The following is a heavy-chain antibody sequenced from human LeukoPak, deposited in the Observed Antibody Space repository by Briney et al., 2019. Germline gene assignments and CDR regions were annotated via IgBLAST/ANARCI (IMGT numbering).Heavy chain of an antibody. Sequence: SETLSLTCAVSGGSISSGGYSWSWIRQPPGKGLEWIGYIYCGSTYYNPSLKSRATISVDTSKNQFSLKLSSVTAADTAVYYCARDGRYYYAFDIWGQGTMVTVSS. J-gene: IGHJ3*02. D-gene: IGHD1-26*01. CDR3: ARDGRYYYAFDI. CDR1: GGSISSGGYS. CDR2: IYCGST. V-gene: IGHV4-30-4*07.